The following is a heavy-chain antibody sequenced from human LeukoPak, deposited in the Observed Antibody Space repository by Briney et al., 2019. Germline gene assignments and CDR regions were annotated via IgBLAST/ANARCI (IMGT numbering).Heavy chain of an antibody. CDR1: GDFITAYY. J-gene: IGHJ4*02. Sequence: SETLSLTCTVSGDFITAYYWSWIRQPPGKGLGWIGYVYYTGSTEYNPSLRSRVTISLEMSKHQFSLDLTSVTAADTAVYYCASNTGTVFDYWGQGALVTVSS. D-gene: IGHD7-27*01. V-gene: IGHV4-59*01. CDR2: VYYTGST. CDR3: ASNTGTVFDY.